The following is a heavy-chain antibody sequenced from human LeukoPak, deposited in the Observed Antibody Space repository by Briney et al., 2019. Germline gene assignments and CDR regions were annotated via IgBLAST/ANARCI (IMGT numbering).Heavy chain of an antibody. J-gene: IGHJ4*02. CDR2: IYYSGST. D-gene: IGHD6-13*01. CDR3: ARAVGYSSSWARGFDY. Sequence: SQTLSLTCTVSGNSISSGDNYWSWIRQPPGKGLEWIGSIYYSGSTYYNPSLKSRVTISVDTSKNQFSLKLSSVTAADTAVYYCARAVGYSSSWARGFDYWGQGTLVTVSS. CDR1: GNSISSGDNY. V-gene: IGHV4-39*07.